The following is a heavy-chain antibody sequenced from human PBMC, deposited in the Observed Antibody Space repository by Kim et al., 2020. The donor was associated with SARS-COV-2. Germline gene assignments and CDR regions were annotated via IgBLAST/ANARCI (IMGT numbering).Heavy chain of an antibody. J-gene: IGHJ4*02. V-gene: IGHV4-39*01. D-gene: IGHD6-19*01. CDR3: ARPRVSGWYSYFDY. CDR1: GGSISSSSYY. CDR2: IYYSGST. Sequence: SETLSLTCTVSGGSISSSSYYWGWIRQPPGKGLEWIGSIYYSGSTYYNPSLKSRVTISVDTSKNQFSLKLNSVTAADTAVYYCARPRVSGWYSYFDYWGQETLVTVSS.